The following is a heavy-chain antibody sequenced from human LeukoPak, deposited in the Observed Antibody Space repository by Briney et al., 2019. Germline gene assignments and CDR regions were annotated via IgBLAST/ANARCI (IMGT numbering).Heavy chain of an antibody. CDR1: GFTFSSYG. V-gene: IGHV3-33*01. CDR2: IWYDGSNK. Sequence: GGSLGLSCAASGFTFSSYGMHWVRQAPGKGLEWVAVIWYDGSNKYYADSVKGRFTISRDNSKNTLYPQMNSLRAEDTAVYYCARDKNRVPGIAVAGPFDYWGQGTLVTVSS. D-gene: IGHD6-19*01. CDR3: ARDKNRVPGIAVAGPFDY. J-gene: IGHJ4*02.